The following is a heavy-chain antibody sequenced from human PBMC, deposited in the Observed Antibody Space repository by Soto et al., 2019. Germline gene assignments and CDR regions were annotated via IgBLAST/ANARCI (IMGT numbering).Heavy chain of an antibody. CDR2: ISGSGGST. Sequence: GGSLRLSCAASGFTFSSYAMSWVRQAPGKGLEWVSAISGSGGSTYYADSVKGRFTISRDNSKNTLYLQMNSLRAEDTAVYYCMSYYGSGRSRQGVDYWGQGTLVTVSS. V-gene: IGHV3-23*01. CDR3: MSYYGSGRSRQGVDY. CDR1: GFTFSSYA. J-gene: IGHJ4*02. D-gene: IGHD3-10*01.